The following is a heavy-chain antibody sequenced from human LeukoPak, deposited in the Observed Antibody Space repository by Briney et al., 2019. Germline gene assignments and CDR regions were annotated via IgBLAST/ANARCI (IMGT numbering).Heavy chain of an antibody. V-gene: IGHV4-59*01. J-gene: IGHJ4*02. CDR3: ARGGTMIYFDY. D-gene: IGHD3-22*01. Sequence: SETLSLTCTVSDTSISSYYWSWIRQPPGKGLEWIGYIYYSGSTNYNPSLKSRVTISVDTSKNQFSLKLSSVTAADTAVYYCARGGTMIYFDYWGQGTLVTVSS. CDR1: DTSISSYY. CDR2: IYYSGST.